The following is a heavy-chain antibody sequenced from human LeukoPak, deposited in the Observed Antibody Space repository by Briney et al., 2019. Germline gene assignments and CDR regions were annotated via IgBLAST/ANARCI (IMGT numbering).Heavy chain of an antibody. V-gene: IGHV3-13*01. Sequence: GGSLRLSCAASGFTFSSYDMHWVRQATGKGLEWVSAIGTAGDTYYPGSVKGRFTISRENAKNSLYLQMNSLRAGDTAVYYCARGRPGASLSNENWFDPWGQGTLVTVSS. CDR3: ARGRPGASLSNENWFDP. CDR2: IGTAGDT. D-gene: IGHD6-6*01. J-gene: IGHJ5*02. CDR1: GFTFSSYD.